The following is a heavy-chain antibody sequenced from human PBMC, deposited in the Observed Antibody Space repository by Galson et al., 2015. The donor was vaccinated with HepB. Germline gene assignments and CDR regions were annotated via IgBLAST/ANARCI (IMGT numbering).Heavy chain of an antibody. Sequence: SVKVSCKASGYTFTINGISWVRQTPRQGLEWLGWISAYGGNTKYAQKYQGRITLTRDTSTSTAYMELRSLRSDDTAVYYCARGRDYRFDYWGQGTLVTVSS. CDR1: GYTFTING. CDR2: ISAYGGNT. J-gene: IGHJ4*02. V-gene: IGHV1-18*04. D-gene: IGHD4/OR15-4a*01. CDR3: ARGRDYRFDY.